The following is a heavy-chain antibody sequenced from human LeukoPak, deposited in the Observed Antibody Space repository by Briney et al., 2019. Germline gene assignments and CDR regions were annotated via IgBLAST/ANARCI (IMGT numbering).Heavy chain of an antibody. V-gene: IGHV3-23*01. Sequence: GGSLRLSCAASGFTFSSSAMSWVRQVPGKGLEWVSGISASGGSTSYADSVRGRFTIPRDDSQNTVYLQMNSVRAEDTAIYFCAKGRCGDSSCWYFDAWAKGTRVTVSS. J-gene: IGHJ4*02. CDR2: ISASGGST. D-gene: IGHD6-13*01. CDR3: AKGRCGDSSCWYFDA. CDR1: GFTFSSSA.